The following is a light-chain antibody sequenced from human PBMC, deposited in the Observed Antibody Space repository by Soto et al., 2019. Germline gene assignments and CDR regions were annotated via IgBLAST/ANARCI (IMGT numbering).Light chain of an antibody. CDR3: QQRSNWPRT. V-gene: IGKV3-11*01. J-gene: IGKJ1*01. Sequence: EIVLTQSPATLSLSPGERATLSCRASQSVGSYLAWYQQKPGQAPRLLIYHASNRATGIPARFSGSGSGTDFTLTISSLETEDFAVYYCQQRSNWPRTFGQGTKVEIK. CDR1: QSVGSY. CDR2: HAS.